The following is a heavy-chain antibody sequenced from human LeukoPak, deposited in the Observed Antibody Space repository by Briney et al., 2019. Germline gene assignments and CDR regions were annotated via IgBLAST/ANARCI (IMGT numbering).Heavy chain of an antibody. CDR3: ARRRGGTSDYDY. D-gene: IGHD2-15*01. Sequence: SETLSLTCTVSGGSLNSGNYYWGWVRQPPGRGLEWIGNIHHSGSTYYSPSLKSRVTISVDTSKTQFSLKMNSVTAADTAVYYCARRRGGTSDYDYWGQGTLVTVSS. CDR1: GGSLNSGNYY. CDR2: IHHSGST. V-gene: IGHV4-39*01. J-gene: IGHJ4*02.